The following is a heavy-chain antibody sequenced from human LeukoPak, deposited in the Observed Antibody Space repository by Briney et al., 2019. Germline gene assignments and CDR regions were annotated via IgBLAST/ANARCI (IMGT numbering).Heavy chain of an antibody. CDR1: GFTVSSNY. D-gene: IGHD2-2*03. CDR2: IYSGGST. Sequence: GGSLRLSCAASGFTVSSNYMSWVRQAPGKGLEWVSIIYSGGSTYYADSVKGRFTISRDNSKNTLYLQMNSLRTEDTAVYYCAKDLDIVVVPADPSTGWFDPWGQGTLVTVSS. V-gene: IGHV3-66*02. CDR3: AKDLDIVVVPADPSTGWFDP. J-gene: IGHJ5*02.